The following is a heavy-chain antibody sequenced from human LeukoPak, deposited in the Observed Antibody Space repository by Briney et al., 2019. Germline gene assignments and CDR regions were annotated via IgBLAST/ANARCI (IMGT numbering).Heavy chain of an antibody. V-gene: IGHV3-53*01. CDR1: GFTVGSKY. CDR2: LYSGSDT. Sequence: PGGSLRLSCAASGFTVGSKYMNWVRPAPGKGLEWVSILYSGSDTYYSDSVKGRVTISRDDSKNTLSLQMNSLRTEDTAVYYCARVGAHFHWYFDLWGRGTLVTVSS. J-gene: IGHJ2*01. CDR3: ARVGAHFHWYFDL. D-gene: IGHD3-10*01.